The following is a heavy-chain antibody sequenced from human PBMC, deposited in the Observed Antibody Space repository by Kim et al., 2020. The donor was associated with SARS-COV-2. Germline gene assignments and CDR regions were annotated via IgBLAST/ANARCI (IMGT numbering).Heavy chain of an antibody. V-gene: IGHV3-74*01. CDR3: ARQFDC. Sequence: DGSSTSYAVSVKGRFTISRDNAKNTLYLQMNNLRAEDTAVYYCARQFDCWGQGTLVTVSS. CDR2: DGSST. J-gene: IGHJ4*02.